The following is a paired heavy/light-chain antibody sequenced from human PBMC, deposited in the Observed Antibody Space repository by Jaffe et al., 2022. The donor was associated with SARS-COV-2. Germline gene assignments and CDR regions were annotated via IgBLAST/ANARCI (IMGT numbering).Light chain of an antibody. CDR2: LAS. CDR1: QSISTW. CDR3: QQYNSYPYT. Sequence: DIQMTQSPPTLSASVGDRVTITCRASQSISTWLAWYQQKPGKAPKLLIYLASSLESGVPSRFSGSGSGTAFTLTISSLQPDDFATYYCQQYNSYPYTFGQGTKLEIK. V-gene: IGKV1-5*03. J-gene: IGKJ2*01.
Heavy chain of an antibody. Sequence: EVQLVESGGGLVQPGGSLRLSCAASGFTFSSYWMHWVRQGPGKGLVWVSRINSDGSITSYADSVKGRFTISRDNAKNTLYLQMNSLRAEDTAVYYCARIQSSGWYANDAFDIWGQGTMVTVSS. CDR2: INSDGSIT. CDR3: ARIQSSGWYANDAFDI. CDR1: GFTFSSYW. J-gene: IGHJ3*02. V-gene: IGHV3-74*01. D-gene: IGHD6-19*01.